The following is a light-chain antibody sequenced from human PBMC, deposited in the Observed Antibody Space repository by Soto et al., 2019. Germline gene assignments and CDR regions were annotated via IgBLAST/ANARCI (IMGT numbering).Light chain of an antibody. CDR1: QSVSSSY. CDR3: QQYTSSPRT. J-gene: IGKJ2*01. Sequence: EIVLTQPPGTLSLSPGERATLSCRASQSVSSSYLAWYQQKPGQAPRLLIYGASSRATGIPDRFSGSGSGTDFTLTVSRLEPEDFAVYYCQQYTSSPRTFGQGTKLEIK. V-gene: IGKV3-20*01. CDR2: GAS.